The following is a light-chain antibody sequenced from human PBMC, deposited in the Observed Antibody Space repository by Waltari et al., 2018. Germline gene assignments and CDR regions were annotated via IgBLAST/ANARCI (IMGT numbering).Light chain of an antibody. Sequence: TCRTSQSIDIYLHWYQQKAGKAPRLLIYAATHLQNGVPSRVSGSGSETDFTLTISSLQPEDFATYYCQQSYSTRWTFGQGTVVELK. CDR3: QQSYSTRWT. J-gene: IGKJ1*01. CDR2: AAT. V-gene: IGKV1-39*01. CDR1: QSIDIY.